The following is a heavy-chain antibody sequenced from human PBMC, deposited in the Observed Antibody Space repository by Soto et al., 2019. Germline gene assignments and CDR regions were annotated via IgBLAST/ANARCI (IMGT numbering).Heavy chain of an antibody. V-gene: IGHV3-30-3*01. CDR2: ISYDGSNK. CDR1: GFTFSSYA. D-gene: IGHD3-22*01. J-gene: IGHJ1*01. Sequence: QVQLVESGGGVGQPGRSLRLSCAASGFTFSSYAMHWVRQAPGKGLEWVAVISYDGSNKYYADSVKGRFTISRDNSKNTLYLQMNSLRAEDTAVYYCASPQGSSGYYYRDQYFQHWGQGTLVTVSS. CDR3: ASPQGSSGYYYRDQYFQH.